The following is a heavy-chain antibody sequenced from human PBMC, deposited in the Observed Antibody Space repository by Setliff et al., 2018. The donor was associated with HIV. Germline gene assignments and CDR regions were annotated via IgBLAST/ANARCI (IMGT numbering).Heavy chain of an antibody. D-gene: IGHD1-26*01. Sequence: KTSETLSLTCAVSGYSISSGYYWSWIRQPPGKGLEWIGEINHSGSTNYNMSLWSRVTISLDASRNQFSLELISVTAADTAVYYCAGGPGTTSIDYWAQGTLVTVSS. CDR2: INHSGST. V-gene: IGHV4-34*01. CDR1: GYSISSGYY. CDR3: AGGPGTTSIDY. J-gene: IGHJ4*02.